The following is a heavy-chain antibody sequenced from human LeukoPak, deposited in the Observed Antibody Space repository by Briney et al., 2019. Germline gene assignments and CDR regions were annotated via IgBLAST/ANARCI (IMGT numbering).Heavy chain of an antibody. CDR1: GFTFSSYW. J-gene: IGHJ4*02. CDR2: IKQDGSEK. D-gene: IGHD3-3*01. Sequence: GGSLRLSCAASGFTFSSYWMSWVRQAPGKGLEWVANIKQDGSEKYYVDSVKGRFTISRDNAKNSLYLQMNSLRAEDTAVYYCAKARDYDFWSGYYTDFDYWGQGTLVTVSS. V-gene: IGHV3-7*01. CDR3: AKARDYDFWSGYYTDFDY.